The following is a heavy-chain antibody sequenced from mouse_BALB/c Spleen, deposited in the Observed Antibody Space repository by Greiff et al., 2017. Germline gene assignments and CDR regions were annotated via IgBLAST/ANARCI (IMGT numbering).Heavy chain of an antibody. CDR3: ARVIYYYGSSYEDYYAMDY. CDR2: INPGSGGT. Sequence: QVQLQQSGAELVRPGTSVKVSCKASGYAFTNYLIEWVKQRPGQGLEWIGVINPGSGGTNYNEKFKGKATLTADKSSSTAYMQLSSLTSDDSAVYFCARVIYYYGSSYEDYYAMDYWGQGTSVTVSS. CDR1: GYAFTNYL. V-gene: IGHV1-54*01. J-gene: IGHJ4*01. D-gene: IGHD1-1*01.